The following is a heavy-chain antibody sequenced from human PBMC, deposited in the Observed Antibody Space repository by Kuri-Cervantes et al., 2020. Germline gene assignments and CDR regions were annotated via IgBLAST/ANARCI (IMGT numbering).Heavy chain of an antibody. D-gene: IGHD3-22*01. J-gene: IGHJ3*02. Sequence: SQTLSLTCAVSSGSISSSNWWSWVRQPPGKGLEWIGSIYYSGSTYYNPSLKSRVTISVDTSKNQFSLKLSSVTAADTAVYYCARQHDSSGYYFVAFDIWGQGTMVTVSS. V-gene: IGHV4-39*01. CDR3: ARQHDSSGYYFVAFDI. CDR2: IYYSGST. CDR1: SGSISSSNW.